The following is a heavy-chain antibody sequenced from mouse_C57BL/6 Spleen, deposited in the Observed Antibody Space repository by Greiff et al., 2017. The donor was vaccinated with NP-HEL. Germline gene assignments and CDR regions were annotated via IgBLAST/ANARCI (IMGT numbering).Heavy chain of an antibody. V-gene: IGHV1-76*01. CDR1: GYTFTDYY. J-gene: IGHJ2*01. CDR2: IYPGSGNT. CDR3: ARDYDGRADY. Sequence: VKLVESGAELVRPGASVKLSCKASGYTFTDYYINWVKQRPGQGLEWIARIYPGSGNTYYNEKFKGKATLTAEKSSSTAYMQLSSLTSEDSAVYFCARDYDGRADYWGQGTTLTVSS. D-gene: IGHD2-4*01.